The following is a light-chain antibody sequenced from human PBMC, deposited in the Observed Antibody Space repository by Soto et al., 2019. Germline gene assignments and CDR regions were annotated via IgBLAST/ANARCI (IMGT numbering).Light chain of an antibody. CDR3: QQYDNWPWA. CDR1: QSVSSN. Sequence: EIVMTQSPATLSVSPGERATLSCKASQSVSSNLAWYQQKRGQPPRLPISGASTRATGIPARFSGSVSGTEFTLTISSLQSEDFAVYYCQQYDNWPWAFGQGTKV. V-gene: IGKV3-15*01. J-gene: IGKJ1*01. CDR2: GAS.